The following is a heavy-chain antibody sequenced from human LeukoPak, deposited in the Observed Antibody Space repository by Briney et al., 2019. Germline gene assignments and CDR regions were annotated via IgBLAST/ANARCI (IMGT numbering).Heavy chain of an antibody. CDR1: GFXFSSYV. CDR3: AKGGYCSSTSCYVGWFDP. J-gene: IGHJ5*02. Sequence: GGSLRLSCAASGFXFSSYVMNWVRQAPWKGLEWVSLISGGGGSTYYADSVKGRFTISRDNSKNTLFLQMNSLRAEDTAVYYCAKGGYCSSTSCYVGWFDPWSQGTLVTVSS. D-gene: IGHD2-2*01. V-gene: IGHV3-23*01. CDR2: ISGGGGST.